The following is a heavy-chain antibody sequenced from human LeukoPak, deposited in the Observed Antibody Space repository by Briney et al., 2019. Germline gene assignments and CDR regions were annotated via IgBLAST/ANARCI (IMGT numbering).Heavy chain of an antibody. CDR3: ARNREYYYYTDV. Sequence: PGGSLRLSCDASGFPFSNYWMSWVRQAPGKGLEWVANIKQHGSERYYVDSVKGRFTSSRDNAKNSLSLQMNSLRVEDTAVYYCARNREYYYYTDVWGKGTTVTVSS. V-gene: IGHV3-7*01. J-gene: IGHJ6*03. CDR2: IKQHGSER. CDR1: GFPFSNYW. D-gene: IGHD1-26*01.